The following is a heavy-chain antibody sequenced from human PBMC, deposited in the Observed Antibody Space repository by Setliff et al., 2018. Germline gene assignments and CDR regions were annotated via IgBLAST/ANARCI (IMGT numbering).Heavy chain of an antibody. J-gene: IGHJ6*02. CDR2: IYHNGNT. CDR3: ARDRTAYSYGLDV. V-gene: IGHV4-61*10. CDR1: GASLSSGTYY. Sequence: PSETLSLTCTVSGASLSSGTYYWSWIRQPAGKGLEWIGYIYHNGNTNFNPSLKTRVSMSVDTSKNQIALNLKSVTAADTAVYYCARDRTAYSYGLDVWGQGTTVTVSS. D-gene: IGHD5-18*01.